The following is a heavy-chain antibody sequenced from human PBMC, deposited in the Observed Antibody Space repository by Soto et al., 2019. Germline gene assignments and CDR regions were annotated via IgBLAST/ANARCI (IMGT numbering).Heavy chain of an antibody. CDR2: IYYSGSI. D-gene: IGHD5-18*01. Sequence: SETLSLTCTVSGGSISSYYWSWIRQPPGKGLEWIGYIYYSGSINYNPSLKSRVTISVDTSKNQFSLKLSSVTAADTAVYYCARGYPRFDYWGQGTLVTVSS. CDR3: ARGYPRFDY. V-gene: IGHV4-59*01. CDR1: GGSISSYY. J-gene: IGHJ4*02.